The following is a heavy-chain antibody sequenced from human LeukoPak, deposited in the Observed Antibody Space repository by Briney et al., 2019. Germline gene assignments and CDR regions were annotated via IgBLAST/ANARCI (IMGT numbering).Heavy chain of an antibody. CDR3: ARGYYGSGSKGDFDY. J-gene: IGHJ4*02. CDR2: INHSGST. Sequence: SETLSLTCAVYGGSFSGYYWSWIRQPPGKGLEWIGEINHSGSTNYNPSLKSRVTISVGTSKNHFSLKLSSVTAADTALYYCARGYYGSGSKGDFDYWGQGTLVTVSS. D-gene: IGHD3-10*01. V-gene: IGHV4-34*01. CDR1: GGSFSGYY.